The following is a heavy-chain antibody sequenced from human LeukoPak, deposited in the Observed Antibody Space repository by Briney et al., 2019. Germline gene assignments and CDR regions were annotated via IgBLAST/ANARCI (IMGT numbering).Heavy chain of an antibody. J-gene: IGHJ3*02. CDR3: AITHANNAFVI. D-gene: IGHD2/OR15-2a*01. V-gene: IGHV1-2*05. CDR1: GYTLTYNY. Sequence: ASVKVSCKASGYTLTYNYIHWVRQAPGQGLEWMGRINPNTGGTDSAQNFQGRLTMTRDTSISTAYMELSRLISDDTDMYDCAITHANNAFVIWGQGTMVTVSS. CDR2: INPNTGGT.